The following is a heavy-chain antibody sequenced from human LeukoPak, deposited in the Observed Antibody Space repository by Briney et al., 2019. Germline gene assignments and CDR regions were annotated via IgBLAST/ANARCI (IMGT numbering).Heavy chain of an antibody. Sequence: PGGSLRLSCAASGFTVSSNYMSWVRQAPGKGLEWVSVIYSGGSTYYADSVKGRFTISRDNSKNTLYLRMNSLRAEDTAVYYCARDSQGYYDFWSGQDAFDIWGLGTMVTVSS. J-gene: IGHJ3*02. CDR2: IYSGGST. CDR1: GFTVSSNY. CDR3: ARDSQGYYDFWSGQDAFDI. D-gene: IGHD3-3*01. V-gene: IGHV3-66*02.